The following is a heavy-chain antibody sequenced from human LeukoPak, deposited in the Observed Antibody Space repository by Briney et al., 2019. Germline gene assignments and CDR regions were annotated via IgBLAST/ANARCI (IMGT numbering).Heavy chain of an antibody. CDR3: ARHGRDVVVPAATQLGDAFDI. V-gene: IGHV5-51*01. CDR2: IYPGDFDT. Sequence: GESLKISCKGSGYSFTSYWIGWVRQMPGKGLEWMGIIYPGDFDTRYSPSFQGQVTISADKSISTAYLQWSSLKASDTAMYYCARHGRDVVVPAATQLGDAFDIWGQGTMVTVSS. D-gene: IGHD2-2*01. J-gene: IGHJ3*02. CDR1: GYSFTSYW.